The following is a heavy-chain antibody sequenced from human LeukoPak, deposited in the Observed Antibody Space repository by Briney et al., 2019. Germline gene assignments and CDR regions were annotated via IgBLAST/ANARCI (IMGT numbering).Heavy chain of an antibody. Sequence: SETLSLTCAVYGGSLSGYYWSWIRQPPGKGLEWIGEINHSGSTNYNPSLKSRVTISVDTSKNQFSLKLSSVTAADTAVYYCVSLRYCSSTSCSNGYYYYGMDVWGKGTTVTVSS. D-gene: IGHD2-2*01. CDR3: VSLRYCSSTSCSNGYYYYGMDV. CDR1: GGSLSGYY. J-gene: IGHJ6*04. V-gene: IGHV4-34*01. CDR2: INHSGST.